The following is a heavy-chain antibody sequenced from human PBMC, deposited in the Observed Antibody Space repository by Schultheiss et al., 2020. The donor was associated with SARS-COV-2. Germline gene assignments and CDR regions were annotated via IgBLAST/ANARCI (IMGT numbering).Heavy chain of an antibody. CDR1: GGSISSYY. J-gene: IGHJ4*02. CDR3: ASSGPFDYGDPN. V-gene: IGHV4-34*01. D-gene: IGHD4-17*01. Sequence: SETLSLTCTVSGGSISSYYWSWIRQPAGKGLEWIGEINHSGSTNYNPSLKSRVTMSVDTSKNQFSLKLSSVTAADTAVYYCASSGPFDYGDPNWGQGTLVTVSS. CDR2: INHSGST.